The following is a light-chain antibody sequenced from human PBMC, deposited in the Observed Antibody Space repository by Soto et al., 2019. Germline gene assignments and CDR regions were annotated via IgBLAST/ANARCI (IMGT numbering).Light chain of an antibody. CDR2: GAS. Sequence: EIGLTQSPGTLSLSPGERATLSCRASQSVSSSYLAWYQQKPGQAPRLLIYGASSRATGTPDRFSGSGSGTDFTITISRLEPEDFAVYYCQQYGSSPQTFGQGTKVEIK. V-gene: IGKV3-20*01. CDR3: QQYGSSPQT. CDR1: QSVSSSY. J-gene: IGKJ1*01.